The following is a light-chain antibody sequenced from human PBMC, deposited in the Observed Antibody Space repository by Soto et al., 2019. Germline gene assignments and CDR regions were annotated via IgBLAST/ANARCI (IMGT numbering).Light chain of an antibody. J-gene: IGLJ1*01. CDR3: SAYTTSRTLDV. CDR1: LSDVADYKY. Sequence: QSALTQPASVSGSPGQSITISCTGTLSDVADYKYVSWYQQHPGTAPKLIIYDVSNRPSGVSNRFSGSKSGSTASLTISGLQAEDEADYYCSAYTTSRTLDVFGTGTKLTVL. V-gene: IGLV2-14*03. CDR2: DVS.